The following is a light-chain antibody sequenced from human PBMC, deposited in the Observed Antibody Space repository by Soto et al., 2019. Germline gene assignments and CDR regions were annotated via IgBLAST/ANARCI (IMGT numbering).Light chain of an antibody. CDR1: QSVSNNY. Sequence: EIVLTQSPGTLSLSPGERATLSCRASQSVSNNYLAWYQQKPGQAPRLLIYGASNRATGIPDRFSGSGSGTDFTLTISRLEPEDSATYYCQQYGSSPLTFGGGTKV. J-gene: IGKJ4*01. CDR2: GAS. V-gene: IGKV3-20*01. CDR3: QQYGSSPLT.